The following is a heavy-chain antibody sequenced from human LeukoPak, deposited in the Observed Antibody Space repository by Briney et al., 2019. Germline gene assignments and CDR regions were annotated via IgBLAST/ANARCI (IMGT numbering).Heavy chain of an antibody. V-gene: IGHV4-59*01. Sequence: SETLSLTCTVSGVSISSYYWSWIRQPPGKGLEWIGYIYYSGSTKYSPSLKSRVTISADTSKNQFSLKLSSVTAADTAVYYCARGDGYNYPYYYYYYMDVWGKGTTVTVSS. CDR1: GVSISSYY. D-gene: IGHD5-24*01. CDR3: ARGDGYNYPYYYYYYMDV. J-gene: IGHJ6*03. CDR2: IYYSGST.